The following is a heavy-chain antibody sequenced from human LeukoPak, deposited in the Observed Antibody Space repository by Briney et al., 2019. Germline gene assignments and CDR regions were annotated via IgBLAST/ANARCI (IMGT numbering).Heavy chain of an antibody. D-gene: IGHD2-2*02. J-gene: IGHJ4*02. V-gene: IGHV3-23*01. CDR2: ISGSGDRT. CDR3: VKDKDIVVVPSAIDF. CDR1: GFTFRTYA. Sequence: GGPLRLSCVASGFTFRTYAMTWVRQGPGKGLEWVSAISGSGDRTFYADSVKGRFTISRDNSKNTLFLQMNSLRAEDTAIYYCVKDKDIVVVPSAIDFWGQGTLVTVSS.